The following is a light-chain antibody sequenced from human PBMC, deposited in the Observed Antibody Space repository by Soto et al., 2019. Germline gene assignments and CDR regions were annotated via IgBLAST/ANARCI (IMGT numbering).Light chain of an antibody. CDR3: CSYAGTYTPVV. Sequence: QSALTQPRSVSGSPGQSVTISCTGTTSNVGTYNYVSWYQQYPGKAPKLMIYDVSKRPSGVPDRFSGSKSGNTASLTISGLQAEDEADYYCCSYAGTYTPVVFGGGTKLTVL. V-gene: IGLV2-11*01. J-gene: IGLJ2*01. CDR1: TSNVGTYNY. CDR2: DVS.